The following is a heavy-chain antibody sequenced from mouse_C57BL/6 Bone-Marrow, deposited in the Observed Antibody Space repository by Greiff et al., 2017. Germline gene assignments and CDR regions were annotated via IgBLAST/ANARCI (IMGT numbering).Heavy chain of an antibody. V-gene: IGHV5-9*01. CDR2: ISGGGGNT. D-gene: IGHD1-1*01. CDR3: SRQVTTVLATKYFDV. CDR1: GFTFSSYT. J-gene: IGHJ1*03. Sequence: EVKLVESGGGLVKPGGSLILSCAASGFTFSSYTMSWVRQTPEKRLQWVAAISGGGGNTYYPDSVKGRFTISRDNDKNILYLQMSSLRSEDTALYYCSRQVTTVLATKYFDVWGTGTTVTVSS.